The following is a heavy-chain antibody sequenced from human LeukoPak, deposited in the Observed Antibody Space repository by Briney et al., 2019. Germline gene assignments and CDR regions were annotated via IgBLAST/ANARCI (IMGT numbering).Heavy chain of an antibody. CDR3: TRASCSSISCYLDY. CDR1: GYTFTGYC. V-gene: IGHV1-2*06. CDR2: INPNSGGT. Sequence: GASVKVSCKASGYTFTGYCMHWVRQAPGQGLEWMGRINPNSGGTNYAQKFQGRVTMTRDTSISTAYMELSRLRSDDTAVYYCTRASCSSISCYLDYWGQGTQVTVSS. D-gene: IGHD2-2*01. J-gene: IGHJ4*02.